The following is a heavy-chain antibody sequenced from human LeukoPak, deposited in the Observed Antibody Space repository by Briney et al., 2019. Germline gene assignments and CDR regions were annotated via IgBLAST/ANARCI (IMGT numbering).Heavy chain of an antibody. CDR1: GFTFSSYE. Sequence: GGSLRLSCAASGFTFSSYEMNWVRQAPGKGLEWVSYIRSSGSTIYYADSVKGRFTISRDNAKNSLYLQMSSLRAEDTAVYYCARGGYSYGYHYWGQGTLVTVSS. D-gene: IGHD5-18*01. CDR2: IRSSGSTI. V-gene: IGHV3-48*03. CDR3: ARGGYSYGYHY. J-gene: IGHJ4*02.